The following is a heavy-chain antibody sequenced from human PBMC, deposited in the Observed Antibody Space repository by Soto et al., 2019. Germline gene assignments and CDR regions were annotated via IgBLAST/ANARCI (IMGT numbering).Heavy chain of an antibody. Sequence: PSETLSLTCIASNFSISSGHYWGWIRQSPGKGLEWIATIYHTGHTYYNPSLKSRDTISVDTSENLFSLKLSPVTAAGTAFYYCGRVMGEFGLPGSLDFDFWGQGTLVTVSS. CDR2: IYHTGHT. CDR1: NFSISSGHY. D-gene: IGHD3-16*01. J-gene: IGHJ4*02. CDR3: GRVMGEFGLPGSLDFDF. V-gene: IGHV4-38-2*02.